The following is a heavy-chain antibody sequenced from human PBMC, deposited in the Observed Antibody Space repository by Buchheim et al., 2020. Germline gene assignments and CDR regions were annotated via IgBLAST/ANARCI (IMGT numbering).Heavy chain of an antibody. V-gene: IGHV3-13*01. CDR1: GFTFSDYD. D-gene: IGHD5-24*01. CDR3: ARRKDGYNFLDY. Sequence: EVQLVESGGGLIQPGGSLRLSCAASGFTFSDYDMHWVRQVIGKGLEWVAAIGAGGDTFYEDSVQGGFSISRENAKSSVYLQMKSLRAGDTALYYCARRKDGYNFLDYWGQGTL. CDR2: IGAGGDT. J-gene: IGHJ4*02.